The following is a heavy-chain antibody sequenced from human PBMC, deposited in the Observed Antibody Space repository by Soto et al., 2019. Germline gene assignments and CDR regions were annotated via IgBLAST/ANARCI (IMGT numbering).Heavy chain of an antibody. CDR2: INSGGSST. D-gene: IGHD6-6*01. Sequence: GGSLRLSCEASGFIFSSHWMHWVRQSAEKGLVWVSRINSGGSSTAYADSVKGRFTISRDNAKNTLYLQMNSLRVEDTAVYYCARDRPDISNPTDHPMFDYWGQGTQVTVSS. V-gene: IGHV3-74*01. J-gene: IGHJ4*02. CDR3: ARDRPDISNPTDHPMFDY. CDR1: GFIFSSHW.